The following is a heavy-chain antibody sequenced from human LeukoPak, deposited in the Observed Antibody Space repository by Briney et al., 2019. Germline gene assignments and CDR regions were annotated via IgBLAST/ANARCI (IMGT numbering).Heavy chain of an antibody. V-gene: IGHV4-34*01. J-gene: IGHJ6*02. CDR1: GGSFSGYY. CDR2: INHSGST. Sequence: SETLSLTRAVYGGSFSGYYWSWIRQPPGKGLEWIGEINHSGSTNYNPSLKSRVTISVDTSKNQFSLKLSSVTAADTAVYYCARGGIVPAASFYYGMDVWGQGTTVTVSS. D-gene: IGHD2-2*01. CDR3: ARGGIVPAASFYYGMDV.